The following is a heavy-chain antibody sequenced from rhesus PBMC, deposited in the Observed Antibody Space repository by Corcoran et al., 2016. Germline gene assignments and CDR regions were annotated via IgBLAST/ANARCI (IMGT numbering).Heavy chain of an antibody. Sequence: QVQLVQSGPEVKQPGASVKVSCKASGYTFTSYGLHWVRQAHGQRLEWKGWINTHTGNPTYAQGFKELFTFSMDTSISTAYLQVTSLKAEDTAVYYCARLTTGYFEFWGQGALVIVSS. J-gene: IGHJ1*01. V-gene: IGHV7-114*01. CDR1: GYTFTSYG. CDR2: INTHTGNP. D-gene: IGHD4-17*01. CDR3: ARLTTGYFEF.